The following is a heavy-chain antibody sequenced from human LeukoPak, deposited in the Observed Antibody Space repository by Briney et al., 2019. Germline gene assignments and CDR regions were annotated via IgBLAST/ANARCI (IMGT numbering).Heavy chain of an antibody. CDR2: ISYSGST. D-gene: IGHD1-1*01. CDR3: ARVDWNDNWFDP. J-gene: IGHJ5*02. Sequence: SETLSLTCTVSGGSISSYYWSWLRQPPGKGLEWIGYISYSGSTNYNPSLKSRVTISVDTSKNQFSLKLSSVTAADTAVYYCARVDWNDNWFDPWGQGTLVTVSS. V-gene: IGHV4-59*01. CDR1: GGSISSYY.